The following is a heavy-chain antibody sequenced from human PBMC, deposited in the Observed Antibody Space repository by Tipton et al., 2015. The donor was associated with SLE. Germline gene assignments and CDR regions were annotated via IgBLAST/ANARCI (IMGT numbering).Heavy chain of an antibody. CDR3: AREWELGWDAFDI. Sequence: QVQLVQSGGGVVQPGRSLRLSCAASGFTFRHFAMHWVRQAPGKGLEWVAVISYDGSDEFFADSVKGRFTISRDNSKSSLYLQMNSLRAEDTAVYYCAREWELGWDAFDIWGQGTMVRVSS. D-gene: IGHD7-27*01. V-gene: IGHV3-30*04. CDR2: ISYDGSDE. CDR1: GFTFRHFA. J-gene: IGHJ3*02.